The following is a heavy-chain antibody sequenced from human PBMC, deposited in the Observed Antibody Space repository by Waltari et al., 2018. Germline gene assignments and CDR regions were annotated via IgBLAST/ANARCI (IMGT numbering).Heavy chain of an antibody. J-gene: IGHJ6*03. CDR3: AREPSPDSSGYFYYYMDV. CDR2: INSDGSGT. CDR1: GFTFSRYW. D-gene: IGHD3-22*01. Sequence: EVQLVESGGGLVQPGGYLRLSCAASGFTFSRYWMTWVRQAPGKGLVWVSRINSDGSGTIYADSVKGRFTISRDNAKNTLYLQLNSLRVEDTAVYYCAREPSPDSSGYFYYYMDVWGKGTTVTVSS. V-gene: IGHV3-74*01.